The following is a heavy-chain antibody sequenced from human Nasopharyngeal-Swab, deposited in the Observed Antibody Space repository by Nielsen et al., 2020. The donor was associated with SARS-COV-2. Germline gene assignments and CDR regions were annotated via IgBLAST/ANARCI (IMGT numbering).Heavy chain of an antibody. V-gene: IGHV3-23*03. CDR2: IYSGGSST. J-gene: IGHJ6*02. CDR3: AKAKTPYSNYGDYYYGMDV. Sequence: WSRQPPGKGLEWVSVIYSGGSSTYYADSVKGRFTISRDNSRNTLYLQMNSLRAEDTAVYYCAKAKTPYSNYGDYYYGMDVWGQGTTVTVSS. D-gene: IGHD4-11*01.